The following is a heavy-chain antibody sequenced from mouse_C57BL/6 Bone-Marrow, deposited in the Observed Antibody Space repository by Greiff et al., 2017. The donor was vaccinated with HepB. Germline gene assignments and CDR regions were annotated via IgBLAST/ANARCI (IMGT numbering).Heavy chain of an antibody. Sequence: EVQLQQSGTVLARPGASVKMSCKTSGYTFTSYWMHWVKQRPGQGLEWIGAIYPGNSDTSYNQKFKGKAKLTAVTSASTAYMELSSLTNEASAVYYCTRSYYSNYDAMDYWGQGTSVTVSS. CDR1: GYTFTSYW. J-gene: IGHJ4*01. D-gene: IGHD2-5*01. CDR3: TRSYYSNYDAMDY. V-gene: IGHV1-5*01. CDR2: IYPGNSDT.